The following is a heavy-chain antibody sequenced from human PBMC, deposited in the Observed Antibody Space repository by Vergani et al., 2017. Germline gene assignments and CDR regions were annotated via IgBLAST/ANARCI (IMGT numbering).Heavy chain of an antibody. Sequence: QVQLVESGGGVVQPGRSLRLSCAASGFTFSSYGMHWVRQAPGQGLEWMGWINPNSGGTNYAQKFQGRVTMTRDTSISTAYMELSRLRSDDTAVYYCARDGDRYCSSTSCYNYYYYYYMDVWGKGTTVTVSS. V-gene: IGHV1-2*02. J-gene: IGHJ6*03. CDR1: GFTFSSYG. D-gene: IGHD2-2*02. CDR3: ARDGDRYCSSTSCYNYYYYYYMDV. CDR2: INPNSGGT.